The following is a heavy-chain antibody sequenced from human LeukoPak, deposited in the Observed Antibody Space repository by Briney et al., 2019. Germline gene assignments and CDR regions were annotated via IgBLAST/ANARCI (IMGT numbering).Heavy chain of an antibody. CDR2: ITNGDTSL. CDR3: ARDSRYDILTGYYEIDY. J-gene: IGHJ4*02. D-gene: IGHD3-9*01. Sequence: PGGSLRLSCAASGFTFSDYYMSWIRQAPGKGLEWISYITNGDTSLYYADSVKGRFTISRDNTRNSLYLQMISLRAEDTAVYYCARDSRYDILTGYYEIDYWGQGTLVAVSS. V-gene: IGHV3-11*01. CDR1: GFTFSDYY.